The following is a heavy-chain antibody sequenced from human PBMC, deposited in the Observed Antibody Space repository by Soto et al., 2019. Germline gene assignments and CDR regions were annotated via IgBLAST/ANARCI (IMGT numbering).Heavy chain of an antibody. J-gene: IGHJ4*02. D-gene: IGHD4-17*01. CDR3: ARVRATDYEIDY. CDR1: GFMFASYW. Sequence: EVQLVESGGGLVQPGGSMRLSCVASGFMFASYWMTWVRHAPGKGLEWVANIKRDGSEKYYVDSVKGRFTISRDNADNSLFLHMSSLRADDTAVYYCARVRATDYEIDYWGQGALVTVSS. CDR2: IKRDGSEK. V-gene: IGHV3-7*03.